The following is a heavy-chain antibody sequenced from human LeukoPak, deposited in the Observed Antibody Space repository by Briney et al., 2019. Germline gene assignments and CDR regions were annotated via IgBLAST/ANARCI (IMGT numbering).Heavy chain of an antibody. Sequence: SVKVSCKASGGTFSSNAISWVRQAPGQGLEWMGGIIPIFGTANYAQKFQGRVTITTDESTSTAYMELSSLRSEDTAVYYCARDQYSSGWFYFDYWGQGTLVTVSS. CDR2: IIPIFGTA. CDR3: ARDQYSSGWFYFDY. J-gene: IGHJ4*02. V-gene: IGHV1-69*05. D-gene: IGHD6-19*01. CDR1: GGTFSSNA.